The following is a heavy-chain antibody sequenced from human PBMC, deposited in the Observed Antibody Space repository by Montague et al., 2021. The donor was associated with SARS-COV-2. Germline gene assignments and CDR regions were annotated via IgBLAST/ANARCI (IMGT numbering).Heavy chain of an antibody. D-gene: IGHD1-26*01. CDR2: INHSGTT. J-gene: IGHJ6*03. V-gene: IGHV4-34*01. CDR3: ASGDDNGSGYLDV. Sequence: SETLSLTCAVFDGSFSNFYWSWIRQPPGKGLEWIGEINHSGTTYYNPSPKSRITISVDTSRNQFSLKLNSVTAADAAVYYCASGDDNGSGYLDVWGKGTTVTVSS. CDR1: DGSFSNFY.